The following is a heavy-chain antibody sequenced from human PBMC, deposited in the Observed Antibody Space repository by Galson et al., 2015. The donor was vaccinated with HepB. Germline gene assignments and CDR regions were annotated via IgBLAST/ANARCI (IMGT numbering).Heavy chain of an antibody. CDR1: GYTFTSYA. CDR2: INAGNGNT. V-gene: IGHV1-3*01. J-gene: IGHJ6*02. CDR3: ARGRSYYDFWSGHYGMDV. Sequence: SCKASGYTFTSYAMHWVRQAPGQRLEWMGWINAGNGNTKYSQKFQGRVTITRDTSASTAYMELSSLRSEDTAVYYCARGRSYYDFWSGHYGMDVWGQGTTVTVSS. D-gene: IGHD3-3*01.